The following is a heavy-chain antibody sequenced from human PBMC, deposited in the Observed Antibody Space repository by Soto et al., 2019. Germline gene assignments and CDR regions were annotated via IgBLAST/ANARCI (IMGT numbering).Heavy chain of an antibody. Sequence: EVQVVESXGGLVQPGGSLRLSCTASGFTVSSCEMNWVRQAPGKGLEWVSYINTDGVRIYADSVKGRFTISRDNAQNSLLLQMNSMRAEDTAVYYCTRDKGDKVAYGMDVWGQGTTVTVSS. V-gene: IGHV3-48*03. CDR3: TRDKGDKVAYGMDV. D-gene: IGHD3-16*01. CDR1: GFTVSSCE. J-gene: IGHJ6*02. CDR2: INTDGVRI.